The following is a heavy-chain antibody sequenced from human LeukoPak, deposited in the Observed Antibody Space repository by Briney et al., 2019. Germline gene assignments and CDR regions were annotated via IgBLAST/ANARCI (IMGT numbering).Heavy chain of an antibody. CDR1: GFTFSSYV. Sequence: PTGGSLRLSCAASGFTFSSYVMSWVRQAPGKGLEWVSAISGSGGSTYYADSVKGRFTASRDNSKNTLYLQMNSLRAEDTAVYYCAKDAKYVFFDYWGQGTLVTVSS. CDR3: AKDAKYVFFDY. D-gene: IGHD4/OR15-4a*01. J-gene: IGHJ4*02. CDR2: ISGSGGST. V-gene: IGHV3-23*01.